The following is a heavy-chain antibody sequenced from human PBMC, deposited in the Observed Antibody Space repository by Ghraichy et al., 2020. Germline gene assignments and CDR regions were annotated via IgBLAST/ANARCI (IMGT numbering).Heavy chain of an antibody. CDR3: AKYCAYSLDV. J-gene: IGHJ6*04. V-gene: IGHV1-69*02. CDR1: GGSFNTYS. Sequence: SVKVSCKASGGSFNTYSISWVRQAPGQGLEWMGRIIPSLGIVNHAQRFQGRVTITANTSASTAYMELSSLRAEDTAVYYCAKYCAYSLDVWGEGTTVTVSS. D-gene: IGHD2-8*02. CDR2: IIPSLGIV.